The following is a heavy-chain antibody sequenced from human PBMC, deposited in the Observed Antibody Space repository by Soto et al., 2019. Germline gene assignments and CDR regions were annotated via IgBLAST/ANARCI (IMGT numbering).Heavy chain of an antibody. CDR1: GFSLSTSGVG. CDR3: AHRPSYCSGGSCYSGFDY. D-gene: IGHD2-15*01. V-gene: IGHV2-5*02. J-gene: IGHJ4*02. Sequence: QITLKESGPTLVKPTQTLTLSCTFSGFSLSTSGVGVGWIRQPPGKALEWLALIYWDDDKRYSPSLKSRLTITKDTSKNQVVLTMTNMDPVDTATYYCAHRPSYCSGGSCYSGFDYWGQGTLVTVSS. CDR2: IYWDDDK.